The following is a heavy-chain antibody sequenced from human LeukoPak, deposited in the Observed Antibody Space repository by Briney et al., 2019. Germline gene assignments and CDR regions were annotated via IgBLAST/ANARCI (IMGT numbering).Heavy chain of an antibody. Sequence: SGGSLRLSCAASGFTFSSYAMHWVRQAPGKGLEWVAVITYDGSNKYYAASEKGRFTIFRDNSKNTLYLQMNSLKAEDTAVYYCARYLPYSYYDSSGDPWDYWGQGTLVTVSS. V-gene: IGHV3-30*04. J-gene: IGHJ4*02. CDR1: GFTFSSYA. CDR2: ITYDGSNK. CDR3: ARYLPYSYYDSSGDPWDY. D-gene: IGHD3-22*01.